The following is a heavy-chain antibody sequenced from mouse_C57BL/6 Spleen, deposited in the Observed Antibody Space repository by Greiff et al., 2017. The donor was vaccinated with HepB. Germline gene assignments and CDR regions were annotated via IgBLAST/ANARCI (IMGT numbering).Heavy chain of an antibody. CDR1: GYTFTSYG. CDR3: AREGDGYYGYFDV. Sequence: QVQLQQSGAELARPGASVKLSCKASGYTFTSYGISWVKQRTGQGLEWIGEIYPRSGNTYYNEKFKGKATLTADKSSSTAYMELRSLTSEDSAVYFCAREGDGYYGYFDVWGTGTTVTVSS. V-gene: IGHV1-81*01. CDR2: IYPRSGNT. D-gene: IGHD2-3*01. J-gene: IGHJ1*03.